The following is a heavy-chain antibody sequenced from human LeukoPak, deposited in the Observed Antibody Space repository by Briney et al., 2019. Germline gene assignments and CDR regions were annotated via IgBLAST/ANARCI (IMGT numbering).Heavy chain of an antibody. V-gene: IGHV4-34*01. CDR1: GGSFSGYY. Sequence: SETLSLTCAVYGGSFSGYYWSWIRQPQGKGLEWIGEINHSGSTNYNPSLKSRVTISVDTSKNQFSLKLSSVTAADTAVYYCARGGRMVRGVIGNWGQGTLVTVSS. CDR2: INHSGST. CDR3: ARGGRMVRGVIGN. J-gene: IGHJ4*02. D-gene: IGHD3-10*01.